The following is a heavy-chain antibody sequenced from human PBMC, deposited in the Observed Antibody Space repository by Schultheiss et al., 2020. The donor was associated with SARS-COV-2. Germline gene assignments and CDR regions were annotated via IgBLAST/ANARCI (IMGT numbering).Heavy chain of an antibody. CDR3: AKRAGDTYYYYGMDV. J-gene: IGHJ6*02. CDR2: ISSSSSYI. Sequence: GGSLRLSCAASGFSFRSHAMSWVRQAPGKGLEWVSSISSSSSYIYYADSVKGRFTISRDNAKNSLYLQMNSLRAEDTAVYYCAKRAGDTYYYYGMDVWGQGTTVTVSS. D-gene: IGHD6-19*01. CDR1: GFSFRSHA. V-gene: IGHV3-21*04.